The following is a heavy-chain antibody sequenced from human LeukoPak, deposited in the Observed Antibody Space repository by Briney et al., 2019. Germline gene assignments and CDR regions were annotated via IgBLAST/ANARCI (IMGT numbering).Heavy chain of an antibody. CDR3: VRDADWAFNY. V-gene: IGHV3-7*03. J-gene: IGHJ4*02. CDR2: ITPEGRRK. D-gene: IGHD3-9*01. CDR1: GFTFSNYW. Sequence: GGSLRLSCAASGFTFSNYWMHWIRQVPGKGLEWVANITPEGRRKNYADSARGRFTISRDNAQNSPSLQMTSLRVEDTAVYYCVRDADWAFNYWGQGALVTVSS.